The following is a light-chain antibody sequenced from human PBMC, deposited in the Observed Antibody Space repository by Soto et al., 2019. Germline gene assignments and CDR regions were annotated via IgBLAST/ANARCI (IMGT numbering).Light chain of an antibody. CDR2: GVS. Sequence: ELVLTQSPVALSLSSGERATLSCRASQSVSSTLLTWYQQKPGQAPRLLIYGVSSRATGIPDRFSGSGSGTDFTLTISRVEPEDFATYYCQQANSFPLTFGGGTKVEIK. CDR3: QQANSFPLT. J-gene: IGKJ4*01. CDR1: QSVSSTL. V-gene: IGKV3-20*01.